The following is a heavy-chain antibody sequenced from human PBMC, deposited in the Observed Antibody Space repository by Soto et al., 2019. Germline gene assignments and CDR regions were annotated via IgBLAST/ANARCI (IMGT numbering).Heavy chain of an antibody. V-gene: IGHV3-30*18. CDR2: ISYDGSNK. CDR3: AKDRSETYARRTFDY. CDR1: GFTFSSYG. J-gene: IGHJ4*02. Sequence: XASLRLSCAASGFTFSSYGMHWVRQAPGKGLEWVAVISYDGSNKYYADSVKGRFTISRDNSKNTLYLQMNSLRAEDTAVYYCAKDRSETYARRTFDYWGQGTLVTVSS. D-gene: IGHD1-1*01.